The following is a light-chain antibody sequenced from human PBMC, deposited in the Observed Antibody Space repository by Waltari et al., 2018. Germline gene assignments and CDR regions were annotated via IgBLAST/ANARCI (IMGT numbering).Light chain of an antibody. V-gene: IGKV1-5*03. Sequence: DIQMTQSPSTLSASVGDRVTITCRASQSISDWLAWYQQKPGTAPKLLIYKVSKLESGVPSRFSGSGSGTEFTLTISSLQPGDFATYYCQQYDRFSGTFGPGTKVEIK. CDR2: KVS. CDR3: QQYDRFSGT. J-gene: IGKJ1*01. CDR1: QSISDW.